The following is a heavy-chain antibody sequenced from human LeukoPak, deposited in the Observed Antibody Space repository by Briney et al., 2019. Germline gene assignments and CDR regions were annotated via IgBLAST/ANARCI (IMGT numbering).Heavy chain of an antibody. CDR1: GFTFSSYS. CDR3: ARDKYGDQYYFDY. Sequence: GGSLRLSCAASGFTFSSYSMNWVRQAPGKGLEWVSFISSSSSYIYYADSVKGRFTISRDNARNSLYLQMNSLRAEDTAVYYCARDKYGDQYYFDYWGQGTLVTVTS. CDR2: ISSSSSYI. D-gene: IGHD4-17*01. V-gene: IGHV3-21*01. J-gene: IGHJ4*02.